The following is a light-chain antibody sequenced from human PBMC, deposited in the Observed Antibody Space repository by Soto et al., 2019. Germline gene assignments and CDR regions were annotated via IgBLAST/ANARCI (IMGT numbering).Light chain of an antibody. CDR1: QTIANY. J-gene: IGKJ1*01. Sequence: DIQMTQAPSSLPASVGDRVTITCRASQTIANYLNWYQQRPGQAPNLLISAASTLQSGVPSRFSGSGSGTDFSLTITSLQPEGFATYYCQQSYNTPRTFGQGTKVDIK. CDR3: QQSYNTPRT. CDR2: AAS. V-gene: IGKV1-39*01.